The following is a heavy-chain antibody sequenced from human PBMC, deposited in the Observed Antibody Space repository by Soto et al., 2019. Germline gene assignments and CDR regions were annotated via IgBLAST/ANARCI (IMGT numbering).Heavy chain of an antibody. CDR2: ISHSGST. D-gene: IGHD3-3*02. CDR1: GGSFSADY. V-gene: IGHV4-34*01. CDR3: ETRPRRRKHFLAPYYYDGMDV. Sequence: SETLSLTCAVYGGSFSADYWTWIRQAPGKGLEWIGEISHSGSTNHDPSLKSRVTISIDTSKNQFSLKLSSVTGADTAVYYCETRPRRRKHFLAPYYYDGMDVWGQGTAVTVSS. J-gene: IGHJ6*02.